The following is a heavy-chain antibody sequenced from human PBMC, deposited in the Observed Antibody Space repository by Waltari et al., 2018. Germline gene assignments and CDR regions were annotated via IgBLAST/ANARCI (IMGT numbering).Heavy chain of an antibody. CDR3: ARDSQSIAAVYFDY. CDR1: GFTFSSYA. V-gene: IGHV3-30-3*01. CDR2: ISYDGSNK. D-gene: IGHD6-6*01. J-gene: IGHJ4*02. Sequence: VQLVESGGGVVQPGRSLRLSCAASGFTFSSYAMHWVRQAPGKGLEWVAVISYDGSNKYYADSVKGRFTISRDNSKNTLYLQMNSLRAEDTAVYYCARDSQSIAAVYFDYWGQGTLVTVSS.